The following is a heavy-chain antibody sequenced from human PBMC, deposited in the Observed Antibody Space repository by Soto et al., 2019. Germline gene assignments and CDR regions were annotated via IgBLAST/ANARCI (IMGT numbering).Heavy chain of an antibody. CDR2: IYYSGST. CDR1: GGSISSSSYY. J-gene: IGHJ6*02. D-gene: IGHD2-15*01. Sequence: SETLSLTCTVSGGSISSSSYYWGWIRQPPGKGLEWIGSIYYSGSTYYNPSLKSRVTISVDTSKNQFSLKLSSVTAADTAVYYCARHHVGSESYYYYGMDVWGQGTTVTVSS. V-gene: IGHV4-39*01. CDR3: ARHHVGSESYYYYGMDV.